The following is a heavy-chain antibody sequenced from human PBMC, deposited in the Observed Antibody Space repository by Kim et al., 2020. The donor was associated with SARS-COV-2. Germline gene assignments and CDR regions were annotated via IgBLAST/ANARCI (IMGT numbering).Heavy chain of an antibody. Sequence: GGSLRLSCTASGFTFGDYAMSWFRQAPGKGLEWVGFIRSKAYGGTTEYAASVKGRFTISRDDSKSIAYLQMNSLKTEDTAVYYCTRDAGEANLYYYYGMDVWGQGTTVTVSS. V-gene: IGHV3-49*03. CDR1: GFTFGDYA. CDR2: IRSKAYGGTT. CDR3: TRDAGEANLYYYYGMDV. J-gene: IGHJ6*02. D-gene: IGHD1-26*01.